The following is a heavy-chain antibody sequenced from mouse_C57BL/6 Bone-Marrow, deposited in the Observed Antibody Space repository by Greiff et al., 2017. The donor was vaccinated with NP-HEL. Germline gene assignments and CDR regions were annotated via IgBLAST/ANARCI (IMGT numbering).Heavy chain of an antibody. J-gene: IGHJ3*01. V-gene: IGHV1-15*01. CDR1: GYTFTDYE. CDR3: ARLELRFWFAY. CDR2: IDPETGGT. Sequence: QVQLQQSGAELVRPGASVTLSCKASGYTFTDYEMHWVKQTPVHGLEWIGAIDPETGGTAYNQKFKDKATLTADKSSSTAYMQLSSLTYEDSAVYYCARLELRFWFAYWGQGTLVTVSA. D-gene: IGHD1-1*01.